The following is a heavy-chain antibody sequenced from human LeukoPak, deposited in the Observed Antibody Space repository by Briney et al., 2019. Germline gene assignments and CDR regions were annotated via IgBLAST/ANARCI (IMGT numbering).Heavy chain of an antibody. CDR1: GGTFSSYA. CDR3: ARGRLYYDSSGYCY. Sequence: ASVKVSCKASGGTFSSYAISWVRQAPGQGLEWMGRIIPILGIANYAQKFQGRVTITADKSTSTAYMELSSLRSEDTAVYYCARGRLYYDSSGYCYWGQGTLVTVSS. J-gene: IGHJ4*02. CDR2: IIPILGIA. V-gene: IGHV1-69*04. D-gene: IGHD3-22*01.